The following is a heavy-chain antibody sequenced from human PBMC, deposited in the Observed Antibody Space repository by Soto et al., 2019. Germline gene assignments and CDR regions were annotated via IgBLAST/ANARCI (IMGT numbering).Heavy chain of an antibody. D-gene: IGHD3-3*01. CDR2: FDPEDGET. J-gene: IGHJ3*02. Sequence: ASVKVSCKVSGYTLTELSMHWVRQAPGKGLEWMGGFDPEDGETIYAQKFQGGVTMTEDTSTDTAYMELSSLRSEDTAVYYCATTYYDFWSGPLPGDAFDIWGQGTMVTV. CDR1: GYTLTELS. CDR3: ATTYYDFWSGPLPGDAFDI. V-gene: IGHV1-24*01.